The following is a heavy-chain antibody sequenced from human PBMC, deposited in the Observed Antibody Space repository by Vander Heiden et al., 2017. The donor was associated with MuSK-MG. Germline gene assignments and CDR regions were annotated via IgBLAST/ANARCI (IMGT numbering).Heavy chain of an antibody. D-gene: IGHD3-10*02. CDR3: AKPSFPGSVRRGLFEY. J-gene: IGHJ4*02. CDR2: IADSGDTT. Sequence: EVHLLESGGDLVQPGGSLRLSCVASGFSFSSYGMSWVRQAPGKGLEWVSTIADSGDTTYYADSVRGRFTISRDNSKNTLDLQMSSLRADDTAVYYCAKPSFPGSVRRGLFEYWGQGTRVTVSS. V-gene: IGHV3-23*01. CDR1: GFSFSSYG.